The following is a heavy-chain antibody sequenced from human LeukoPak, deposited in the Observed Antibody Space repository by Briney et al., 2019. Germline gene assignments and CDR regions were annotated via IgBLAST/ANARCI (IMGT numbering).Heavy chain of an antibody. Sequence: PGGSLRLSCAASGFTFSSYAMHWVRQAPGKGLEWVAVISYDGSNKYYADSVKGRFTISRDNAKNTLYLQMNSLRAEDTAVYYCTSLPLMIVVAGDAFDIWGQGTMVTVSS. CDR2: ISYDGSNK. V-gene: IGHV3-30*04. D-gene: IGHD3-22*01. CDR3: TSLPLMIVVAGDAFDI. J-gene: IGHJ3*02. CDR1: GFTFSSYA.